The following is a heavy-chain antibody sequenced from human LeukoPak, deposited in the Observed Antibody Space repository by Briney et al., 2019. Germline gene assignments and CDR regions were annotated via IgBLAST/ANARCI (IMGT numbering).Heavy chain of an antibody. D-gene: IGHD6-19*01. CDR2: IYYSGST. CDR3: ARGEQQWLNYYYYYGMDV. J-gene: IGHJ6*02. CDR1: GGSISSYY. Sequence: SETLSLTCTVSGGSISSYYWSWIRQPPGKGLEWIGYIYYSGSTNYNPSLKSRVTISVDTSKNQFSLKLSSVTAADTAVYYCARGEQQWLNYYYYYGMDVWGQGTTVTVSS. V-gene: IGHV4-59*12.